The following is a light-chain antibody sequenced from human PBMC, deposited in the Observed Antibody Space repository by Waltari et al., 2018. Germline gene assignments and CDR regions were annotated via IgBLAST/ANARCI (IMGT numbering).Light chain of an antibody. CDR2: GAS. CDR1: QSVSSS. V-gene: IGKV3-11*01. Sequence: EIVLTQSPATLSLPPGERATLSCRASQSVSSSLVWYQQKPGQTPRLLIYGASNRATGIPARFSGSGSGTDFTLTISSLESEDFAVYYCHQRSNWPITFGQGTRLEIK. CDR3: HQRSNWPIT. J-gene: IGKJ5*01.